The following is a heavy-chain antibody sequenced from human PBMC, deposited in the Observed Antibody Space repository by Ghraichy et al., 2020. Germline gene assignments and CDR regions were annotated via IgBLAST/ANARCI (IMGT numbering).Heavy chain of an antibody. V-gene: IGHV3-23*01. CDR3: AKDMGGYYGSGWVNDY. CDR2: ISGSGGST. J-gene: IGHJ4*02. Sequence: GGSLRLSCAASGFTFSSYAMSWVRQAPGKGLEWVSAISGSGGSTYYADSVKGRFTISRDNSKNTLYLQMNSLRAEDTAVYYCAKDMGGYYGSGWVNDYWGQGTLVTVSS. D-gene: IGHD3-10*01. CDR1: GFTFSSYA.